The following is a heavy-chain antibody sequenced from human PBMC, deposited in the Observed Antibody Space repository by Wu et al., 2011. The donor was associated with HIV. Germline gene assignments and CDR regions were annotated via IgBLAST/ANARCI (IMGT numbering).Heavy chain of an antibody. V-gene: IGHV1-2*02. J-gene: IGHJ3*02. D-gene: IGHD2-15*01. CDR1: GYTFTGYY. Sequence: VQLVQSGAEVKKPGATVKISCKVSGYTFTGYYIHWVRQAPAQGLEWMGWMNPNSGGTNYAQNFQGRVTLTRDTSISTAYMEVSRLRSDDTAVYYCARRSTHDAFDIWGQGQWSPSLQ. CDR3: ARRSTHDAFDI. CDR2: MNPNSGGT.